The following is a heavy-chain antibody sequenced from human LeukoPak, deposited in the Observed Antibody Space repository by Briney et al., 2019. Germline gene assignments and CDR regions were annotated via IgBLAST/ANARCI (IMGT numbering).Heavy chain of an antibody. CDR2: IIPIFGTA. CDR3: ARNKISVTTYYYMDA. V-gene: IGHV1-69*13. J-gene: IGHJ6*03. Sequence: ASVKVSCKASGYTFTSYAISWVRQAPGQGLEWMGGIIPIFGTANYAQKFQGRVTITADESTSTAYMELSSLRSEDTAVYYCARNKISVTTYYYMDAWGKGTTVTISS. D-gene: IGHD4-17*01. CDR1: GYTFTSYA.